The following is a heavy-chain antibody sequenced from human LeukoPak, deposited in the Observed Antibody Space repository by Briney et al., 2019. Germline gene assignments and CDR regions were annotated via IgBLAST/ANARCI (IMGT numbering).Heavy chain of an antibody. D-gene: IGHD3-22*01. CDR2: IYHSGST. J-gene: IGHJ4*02. Sequence: SETLSLTCTVSGYSISSGYYWGWIRQPPGKGLEWIGSIYHSGSTYYNPSLKSRVTISVDTSKNQFSLKLSSVTAADTAVYYCAKDVPIWYYYDSSGANYYFDYWGQGTLVTVSS. CDR3: AKDVPIWYYYDSSGANYYFDY. CDR1: GYSISSGYY. V-gene: IGHV4-38-2*02.